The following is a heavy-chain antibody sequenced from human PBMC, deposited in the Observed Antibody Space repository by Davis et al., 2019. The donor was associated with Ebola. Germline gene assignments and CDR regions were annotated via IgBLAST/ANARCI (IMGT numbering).Heavy chain of an antibody. CDR1: GYTFTSYA. CDR2: MNPNSGNT. V-gene: IGHV1-8*02. Sequence: ASVKVSCKASGYTFTSYAMHWVRQATGQGLEWMGWMNPNSGNTGYAQKFQGRVTMTRNTSISTAYMELSSLRSEDTAVYYCARGRVGATGDYWGQGTLVTVSS. J-gene: IGHJ4*02. CDR3: ARGRVGATGDY. D-gene: IGHD1-26*01.